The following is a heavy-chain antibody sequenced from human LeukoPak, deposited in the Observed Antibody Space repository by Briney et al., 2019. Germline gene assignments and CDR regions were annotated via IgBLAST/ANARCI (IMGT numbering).Heavy chain of an antibody. D-gene: IGHD3-10*01. Sequence: PSETLSLTCTVSGGSISSYYWSWIRQPPGKGLEWIGYIYYSGSTNYNPSLKSRVTISVDTSKNQFSLKLSSVTAADTAVYYCAAGITMVRGVIGGYYFDYWGQGTLVTVSS. CDR3: AAGITMVRGVIGGYYFDY. CDR2: IYYSGST. V-gene: IGHV4-59*08. CDR1: GGSISSYY. J-gene: IGHJ4*02.